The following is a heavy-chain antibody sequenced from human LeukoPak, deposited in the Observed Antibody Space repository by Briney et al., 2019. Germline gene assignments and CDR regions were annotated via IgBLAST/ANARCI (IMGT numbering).Heavy chain of an antibody. CDR1: GFTFDDYA. V-gene: IGHV3-9*01. D-gene: IGHD6-13*01. CDR3: ARAGHDSSWYIDDH. CDR2: ISWNSGSI. J-gene: IGHJ4*02. Sequence: GGSLRLSCAASGFTFDDYAMHWVRQAPGKGLEWVSGISWNSGSIGYADSVKGRFTISRDNAKNSLYLQMNSLGAEDTALYYCARAGHDSSWYIDDHWGQGTLVTVSS.